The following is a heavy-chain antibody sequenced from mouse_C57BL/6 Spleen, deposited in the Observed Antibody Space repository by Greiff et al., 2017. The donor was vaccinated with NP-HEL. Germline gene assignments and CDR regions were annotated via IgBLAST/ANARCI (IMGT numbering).Heavy chain of an antibody. Sequence: EVQLQQSGPELVKPGASVKISCKASGYTFTDYYMNWVKQSHGKSLEWIGDINPNNGGTSYNQKFKGKATLTVDKSSSTAYMELRSLTSEDSAVYYCARSRVYDGYFGGYFDVWGTGTTVTVSS. D-gene: IGHD2-3*01. CDR2: INPNNGGT. CDR1: GYTFTDYY. CDR3: ARSRVYDGYFGGYFDV. J-gene: IGHJ1*03. V-gene: IGHV1-26*01.